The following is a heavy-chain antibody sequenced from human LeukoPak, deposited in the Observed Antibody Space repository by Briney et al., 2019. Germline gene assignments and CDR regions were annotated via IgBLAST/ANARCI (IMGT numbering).Heavy chain of an antibody. CDR3: ARSQDGTTVEGDDAFDI. V-gene: IGHV3-30-3*01. J-gene: IGHJ3*02. D-gene: IGHD4-23*01. Sequence: GRSLRLSCAASGFTFDDYVMHWVRQAPGKGLEWVAVISYDGSNKYYADSVKGRFTISRDNSKNTLYLQMNSLRAEDTAVYYCARSQDGTTVEGDDAFDIWGQGTMVTVSS. CDR1: GFTFDDYV. CDR2: ISYDGSNK.